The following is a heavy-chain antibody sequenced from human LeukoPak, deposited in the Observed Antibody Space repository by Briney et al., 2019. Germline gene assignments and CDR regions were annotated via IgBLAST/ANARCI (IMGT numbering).Heavy chain of an antibody. CDR1: RGSFTAYW. D-gene: IGHD4-23*01. CDR2: INHSGST. Sequence: SETLSLTCVDYRGSFTAYWWTWFRQSPKKGLEWIGEINHSGSTNSNPSLKSRVPISVDTSKKRLSLDLSSVTAADNGVYYCARGGYGGSDFWGQGTLVTVSS. V-gene: IGHV4-34*01. CDR3: ARGGYGGSDF. J-gene: IGHJ4*02.